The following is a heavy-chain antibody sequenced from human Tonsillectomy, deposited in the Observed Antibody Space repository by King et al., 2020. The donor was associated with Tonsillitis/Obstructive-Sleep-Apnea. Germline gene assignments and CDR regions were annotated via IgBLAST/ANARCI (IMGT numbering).Heavy chain of an antibody. J-gene: IGHJ3*02. Sequence: LQLQESGPGLVKPSETLSLSCTVSGGSISSYYWSWIRQPPGKGLEWIGYIDYSGSTNYNPSLKSRVTMSVDTSKSQFSLKLSSVTAADTAVYYCVREEPGMDAFDIWGQGTMVTVSS. V-gene: IGHV4-59*01. CDR1: GGSISSYY. CDR2: IDYSGST. D-gene: IGHD1-14*01. CDR3: VREEPGMDAFDI.